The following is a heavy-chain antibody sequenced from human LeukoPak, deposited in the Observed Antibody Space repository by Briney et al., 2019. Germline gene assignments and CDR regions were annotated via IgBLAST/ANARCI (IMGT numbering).Heavy chain of an antibody. CDR2: ISSSSSYI. CDR1: RFTFSSYG. Sequence: KPGGSLRLSCAASRFTFSSYGMHWVRQAPGKGLEWVSSISSSSSYIYYADSVKGRFTISRDNAKNSLYLQMNSLRAEDTAVYYCARGYNILTGYYYFDYWGQGTLVTVSS. V-gene: IGHV3-21*01. D-gene: IGHD3-9*01. J-gene: IGHJ4*02. CDR3: ARGYNILTGYYYFDY.